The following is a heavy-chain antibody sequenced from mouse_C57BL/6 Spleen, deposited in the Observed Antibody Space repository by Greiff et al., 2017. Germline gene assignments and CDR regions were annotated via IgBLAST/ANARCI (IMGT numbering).Heavy chain of an antibody. V-gene: IGHV14-3*01. J-gene: IGHJ3*01. CDR1: GFNIQNTY. Sequence: EVQLQQSVAGLVRPGASVKLSCTASGFNIQNTYMHWVQPRPEQGLEWIGRNDPANGNTKYAPKFQGKATITADTSSNTAYLQLSSLTSEDTAIYYCASDYDEGPFAYWGQGTLVTVSA. D-gene: IGHD2-4*01. CDR3: ASDYDEGPFAY. CDR2: NDPANGNT.